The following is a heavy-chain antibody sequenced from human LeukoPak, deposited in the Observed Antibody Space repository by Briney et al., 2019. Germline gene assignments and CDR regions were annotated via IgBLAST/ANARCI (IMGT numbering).Heavy chain of an antibody. CDR3: AKDWNWAIDY. D-gene: IGHD1-7*01. Sequence: WGSLRLSCAASGFTVSSNYMSWVRQAPGEGLEWVAYIHYDSSTEDYADSVKGRFTISRDNSKNTLFLQMNNLRVEDMAVLYCAKDWNWAIDYWVQGTLVTVSS. CDR1: GFTVSSNY. J-gene: IGHJ4*02. CDR2: IHYDSSTE. V-gene: IGHV3-30*02.